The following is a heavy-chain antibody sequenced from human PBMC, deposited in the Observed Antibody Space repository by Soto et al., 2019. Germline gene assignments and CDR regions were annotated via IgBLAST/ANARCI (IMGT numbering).Heavy chain of an antibody. Sequence: PSETLSLTCNVSGGSVSSYSWSCIRQPPGKGLEWLGYIFYSGTTTYNPSLRSRVTISVDTSKNQSSLKLNSVTAADTAVYYCARGDSIGWPTGYFDYWGQGTLVTVSS. CDR1: GGSVSSYS. CDR3: ARGDSIGWPTGYFDY. V-gene: IGHV4-59*02. D-gene: IGHD6-19*01. CDR2: IFYSGTT. J-gene: IGHJ4*02.